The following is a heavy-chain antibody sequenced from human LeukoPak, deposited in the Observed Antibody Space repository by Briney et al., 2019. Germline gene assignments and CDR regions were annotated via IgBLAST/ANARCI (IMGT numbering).Heavy chain of an antibody. CDR3: AQQWLVLGAFDI. D-gene: IGHD6-19*01. V-gene: IGHV3-23*01. J-gene: IGHJ3*02. CDR2: ISGSGGST. Sequence: GGSLRLSCAASGFTFSSYAMSWVRQAPGKGLEWVSAISGSGGSTYYADSVKGRFTISRDNPKNTLYLQMNSLRAEDTAVYYCAQQWLVLGAFDIWGQGTMVTVSS. CDR1: GFTFSSYA.